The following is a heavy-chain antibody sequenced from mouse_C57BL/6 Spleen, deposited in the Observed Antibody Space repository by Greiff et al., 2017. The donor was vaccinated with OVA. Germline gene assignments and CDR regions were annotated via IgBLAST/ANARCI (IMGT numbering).Heavy chain of an antibody. Sequence: VKLQESGAELVRPGASVKLSCKASGYTFTDYYINWVKQRPGQGLEWIARIYPGSGNTYYNEKFKGKATLTAEKSSSTAYMQLSSLTSEDSAVYFCARDSSGYLYFDYWGQGTTLTVSS. CDR2: IYPGSGNT. J-gene: IGHJ2*01. CDR3: ARDSSGYLYFDY. D-gene: IGHD3-2*02. V-gene: IGHV1-76*01. CDR1: GYTFTDYY.